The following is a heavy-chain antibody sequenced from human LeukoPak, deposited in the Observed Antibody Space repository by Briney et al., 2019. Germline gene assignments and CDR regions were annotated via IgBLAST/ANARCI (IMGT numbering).Heavy chain of an antibody. CDR3: ARWLRGYDILTGYGNWFDP. J-gene: IGHJ5*02. Sequence: GGSLRLSCAASGFTFSSYSMNWVRQAPGKGLEWVSSISSSSSYIYYADSVKGRFTISRDNAKNSLYLQMNSLRAEDTAVYYCARWLRGYDILTGYGNWFDPWGQGTLVTVSS. CDR2: ISSSSSYI. V-gene: IGHV3-21*01. D-gene: IGHD3-9*01. CDR1: GFTFSSYS.